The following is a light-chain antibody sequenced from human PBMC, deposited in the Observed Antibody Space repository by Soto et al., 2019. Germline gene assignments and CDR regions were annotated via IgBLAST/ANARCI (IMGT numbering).Light chain of an antibody. V-gene: IGKV4-1*01. J-gene: IGKJ2*01. CDR1: QIVFDRSTNKNA. CDR2: WAS. CDR3: QQYFTTSYT. Sequence: DIVMTQSPDSLAVSLGERATIACKSSQIVFDRSTNKNAVAWYQHKPGRPPTLLISWASRRESGVSTRFSGSGSETDFRLAIDNLQTEDVAVYYCQQYFTTSYTFGQGTKVDIK.